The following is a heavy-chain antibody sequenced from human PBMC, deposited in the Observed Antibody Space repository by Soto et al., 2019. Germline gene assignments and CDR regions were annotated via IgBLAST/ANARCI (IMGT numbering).Heavy chain of an antibody. Sequence: GGSLRLSCAASGFTFSSYGMHWVRQAPGKGLEWVAVISYDGSNKYYADSVKGRFTISRDNSKNTLYLQMNSLRAEDTAVYYCAKSPSMVRGVIAYYYYYMDVWGKGTTVTVSS. CDR1: GFTFSSYG. CDR2: ISYDGSNK. CDR3: AKSPSMVRGVIAYYYYYMDV. V-gene: IGHV3-30*18. J-gene: IGHJ6*03. D-gene: IGHD3-10*01.